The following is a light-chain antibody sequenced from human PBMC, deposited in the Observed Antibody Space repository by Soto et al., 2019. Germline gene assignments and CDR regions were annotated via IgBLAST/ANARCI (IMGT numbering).Light chain of an antibody. J-gene: IGLJ1*01. Sequence: QSALTQPASVSGSPGQSITISCTGTSSDVGGYNYVSWYQQYPGKAPKLMIYHVSNRPSGVSNRFSGSKSGNSASLTISGLQPEDEADYYCSSYTSTSTYVFGTGTKLPVL. CDR2: HVS. CDR3: SSYTSTSTYV. V-gene: IGLV2-14*01. CDR1: SSDVGGYNY.